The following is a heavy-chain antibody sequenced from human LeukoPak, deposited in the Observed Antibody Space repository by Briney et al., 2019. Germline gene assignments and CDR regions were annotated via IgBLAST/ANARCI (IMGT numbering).Heavy chain of an antibody. CDR3: ARGLAFDI. CDR2: IYYSGST. J-gene: IGHJ3*02. D-gene: IGHD4-11*01. CDR1: GGSINGYY. V-gene: IGHV4-59*12. Sequence: PSETLSLTCIVSGGSINGYYWSWIRQPPGKGLEWIGYIYYSGSTHYNPSLQSRVTISVDTSKNQFSLKLSSVTAADTAVYYCARGLAFDIWGQGTMVTVSS.